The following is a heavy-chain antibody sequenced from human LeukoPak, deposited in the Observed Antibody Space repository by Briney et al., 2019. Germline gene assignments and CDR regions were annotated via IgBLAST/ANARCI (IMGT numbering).Heavy chain of an antibody. Sequence: GGSLRLSCAASGFTFSSYWMTWVRQAPGKGLEWVAYMKQDGSEIYYVDSVKGRFTISRDNAKNSLYLQMNSLRAEDTAVYYCARIEGSGSYNPSGYWGQGTLVTVSS. CDR1: GFTFSSYW. CDR3: ARIEGSGSYNPSGY. CDR2: MKQDGSEI. J-gene: IGHJ4*02. V-gene: IGHV3-7*01. D-gene: IGHD3-10*01.